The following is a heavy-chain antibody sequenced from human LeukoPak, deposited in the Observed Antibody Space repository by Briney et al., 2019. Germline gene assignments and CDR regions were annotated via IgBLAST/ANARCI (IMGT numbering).Heavy chain of an antibody. V-gene: IGHV1-69*10. D-gene: IGHD3-22*01. Sequence: ASVKVSCKASGGTFISYAISWVPQAPGQGREWMGRIIPIFGIANYAQKFQGRVTITADKSTSTAYMELSSLRSEDAAVYYCARDGYYYDSSGSPFEYWGQGTLVTVSS. J-gene: IGHJ4*02. CDR3: ARDGYYYDSSGSPFEY. CDR1: GGTFISYA. CDR2: IIPIFGIA.